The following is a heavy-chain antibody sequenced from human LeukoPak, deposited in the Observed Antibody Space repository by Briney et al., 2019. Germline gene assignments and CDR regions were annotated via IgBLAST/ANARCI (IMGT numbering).Heavy chain of an antibody. Sequence: GGTLRLSCEASVLSLSSFSMSGVRQAPGRGLEWGYDITGSGENTHSADSVRGRFTVSGDNFKNTLHGQMNSLSAGATRVYSFAKGLAADGWLGHDHWGQGTLVAVSP. CDR1: VLSLSSFS. D-gene: IGHD5-24*01. CDR3: AKGLAADGWLGHDH. CDR2: ITGSGENT. V-gene: IGHV3-23*01. J-gene: IGHJ4*02.